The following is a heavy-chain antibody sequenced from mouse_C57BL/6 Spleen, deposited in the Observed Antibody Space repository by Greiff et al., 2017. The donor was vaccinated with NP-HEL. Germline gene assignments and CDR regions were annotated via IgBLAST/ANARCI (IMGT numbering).Heavy chain of an antibody. Sequence: QVQLQQSGAELVMPGASVKLSCKASGYTFTSYWMHWVKQRPGQGLEWIGEIYPADGYTNYNQKFKGKSTLTVDKSSSTAYMQLSSLTSEDSAVYDCSSYSNYGGGDVDYWGQGTTVTVSS. V-gene: IGHV1-69*01. D-gene: IGHD2-5*01. J-gene: IGHJ4*01. CDR3: SSYSNYGGGDVDY. CDR2: IYPADGYT. CDR1: GYTFTSYW.